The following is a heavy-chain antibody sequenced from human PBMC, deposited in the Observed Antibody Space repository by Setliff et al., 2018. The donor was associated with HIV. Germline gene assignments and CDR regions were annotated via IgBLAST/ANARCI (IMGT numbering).Heavy chain of an antibody. J-gene: IGHJ4*02. D-gene: IGHD3-9*01. Sequence: AASVKVSCKASGYTFTDYYIHWVRQAPGQGLEWMGWINPNSGGTNYEQKFQGWVTMTRDTSISTAYMELSRLRSDDTAVYYCARGGVLRYFDWLHQGHRDYFDYWGQGTLVTVSS. CDR1: GYTFTDYY. CDR3: ARGGVLRYFDWLHQGHRDYFDY. V-gene: IGHV1-2*04. CDR2: INPNSGGT.